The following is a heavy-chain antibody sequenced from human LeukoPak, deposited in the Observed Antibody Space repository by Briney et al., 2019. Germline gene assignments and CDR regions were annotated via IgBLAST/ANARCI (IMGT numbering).Heavy chain of an antibody. CDR1: GFTFSSYA. Sequence: GGSLRLSCAASGFTFSSYAMTWVRQAPGKGLKWVSTISYSGGSTYYADSVKGRFTISRDNSKNTLYLQMNSLRAEDTAVYYCAKDLIRYSGSQGGTGNSRGQGTLVTVSS. J-gene: IGHJ5*01. CDR2: ISYSGGST. CDR3: AKDLIRYSGSQGGTGNS. V-gene: IGHV3-23*01. D-gene: IGHD5-12*01.